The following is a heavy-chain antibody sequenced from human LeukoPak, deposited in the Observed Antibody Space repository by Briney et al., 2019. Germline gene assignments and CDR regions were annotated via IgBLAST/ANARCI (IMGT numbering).Heavy chain of an antibody. CDR3: ARGSYYDSHRYDLGYFAP. D-gene: IGHD3-10*01. Sequence: GGSLRLSCAASGFTFSSYGMHWVRQAPGKGLEWVAVIWYDGSNKYYADSVKGRFTISRDNSKNTLYLQMNSLRAEDTAVYYCARGSYYDSHRYDLGYFAPWGQGTLVTVSS. J-gene: IGHJ5*02. CDR1: GFTFSSYG. CDR2: IWYDGSNK. V-gene: IGHV3-33*01.